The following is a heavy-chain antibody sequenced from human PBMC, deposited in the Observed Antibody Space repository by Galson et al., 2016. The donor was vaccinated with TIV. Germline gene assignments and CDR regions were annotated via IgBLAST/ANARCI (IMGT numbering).Heavy chain of an antibody. J-gene: IGHJ6*02. Sequence: SLRLSCAASGLLVSDNYMSWVRQPPGKGLEWVSIIYPSGASYYPESTESVKGRFTISRDDSKNTVFLQINSLTSDDTAVYFCAGGRRLTGSSWREFTSMDVWGQGTTVIVSS. D-gene: IGHD1-20*01. CDR3: AGGRRLTGSSWREFTSMDV. CDR1: GLLVSDNY. V-gene: IGHV3-53*05. CDR2: IYPSGAS.